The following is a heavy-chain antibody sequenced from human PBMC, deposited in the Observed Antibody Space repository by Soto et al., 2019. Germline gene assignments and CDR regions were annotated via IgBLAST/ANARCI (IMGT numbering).Heavy chain of an antibody. V-gene: IGHV1-18*01. D-gene: IGHD2-2*01. J-gene: IGHJ4*02. CDR3: TRDRLTLTTSLIFDY. Sequence: GASVKVSCKASGYTFTNYGIGWVRQAPGQGLEWMGWISAYSGSTDYAPKLQGRVTMTKDTSTSTVYMELRDLRSDDTAVYYCTRDRLTLTTSLIFDYWGQGTLVPVSS. CDR2: ISAYSGST. CDR1: GYTFTNYG.